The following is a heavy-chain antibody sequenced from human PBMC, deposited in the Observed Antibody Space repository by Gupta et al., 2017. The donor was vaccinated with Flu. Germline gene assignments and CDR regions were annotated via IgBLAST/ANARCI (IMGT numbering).Heavy chain of an antibody. V-gene: IGHV4-61*02. D-gene: IGHD3-10*01. CDR2: IYTTGST. CDR3: AKGEWFGELLGR. J-gene: IGHJ4*02. Sequence: WIGRIYTTGSTDYNPSLKSRVPISAATSKNQFSLRLTSVTAADTAVYYCAKGEWFGELLGRWGQGTLVTVSS.